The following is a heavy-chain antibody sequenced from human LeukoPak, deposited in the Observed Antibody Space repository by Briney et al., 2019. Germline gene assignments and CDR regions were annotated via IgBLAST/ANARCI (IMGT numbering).Heavy chain of an antibody. CDR3: ARVSVSGYGYYYFDY. V-gene: IGHV4-59*01. CDR1: GGSIRSSY. D-gene: IGHD5-12*01. J-gene: IGHJ4*02. Sequence: SETLSLTCTVSGGSIRSSYWSWIRQPPGKGLEWIVYMYYSGSTKYNPSLKSRVTMSVDTSQNQFSLKLSSVTAADTAVYHCARVSVSGYGYYYFDYWGQGTLVTVSS. CDR2: MYYSGST.